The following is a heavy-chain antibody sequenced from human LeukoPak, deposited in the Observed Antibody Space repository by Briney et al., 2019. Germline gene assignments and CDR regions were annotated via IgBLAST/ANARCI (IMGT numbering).Heavy chain of an antibody. CDR2: ISYDGSHK. CDR3: AKDPMVRGVINGFDY. J-gene: IGHJ4*02. CDR1: GFTFSDFG. D-gene: IGHD3-10*01. Sequence: TGGSLRLSCAASGFTFSDFGMHWVRQAPGKRLEWVAVISYDGSHKIYADSVKGRFTISRDNAKNTLYLQMNSLRTDDTAMFYCAKDPMVRGVINGFDYWGRGTSVTVSS. V-gene: IGHV3-30*18.